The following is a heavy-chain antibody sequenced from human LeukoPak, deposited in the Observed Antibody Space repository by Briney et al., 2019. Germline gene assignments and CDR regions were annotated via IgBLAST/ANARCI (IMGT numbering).Heavy chain of an antibody. CDR3: AREVAYCGGDCSGGWFDP. Sequence: GGSLRLSCAASGFTFSSYAMSWVRQAPGKGLVWVSRISTDGSSTSYADSVKGRFTISRDNAKNTLYLQMNSLRAEDTAVYYCAREVAYCGGDCSGGWFDPWGQGTLVTVSS. J-gene: IGHJ5*02. CDR1: GFTFSSYA. D-gene: IGHD2-21*02. CDR2: ISTDGSST. V-gene: IGHV3-74*01.